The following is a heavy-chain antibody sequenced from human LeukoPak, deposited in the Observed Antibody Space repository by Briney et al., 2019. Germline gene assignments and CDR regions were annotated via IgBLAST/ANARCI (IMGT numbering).Heavy chain of an antibody. D-gene: IGHD4-23*01. J-gene: IGHJ4*02. CDR2: IYHSGST. CDR3: ARVKVRYGGNSVYYFDY. CDR1: GYSISSGYY. V-gene: IGHV4-38-2*02. Sequence: SETLSLTCTVSGYSISSGYYWGWIRQPPGKGLEWIGSIYHSGSTYYNPSLKSRVTISVDTSKNQFSLKLSSVTAADTAVYYCARVKVRYGGNSVYYFDYWGQGTLVTVSS.